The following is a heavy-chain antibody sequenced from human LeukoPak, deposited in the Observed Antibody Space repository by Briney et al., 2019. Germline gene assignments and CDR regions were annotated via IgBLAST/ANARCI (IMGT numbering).Heavy chain of an antibody. Sequence: SETCPPPAPSMAGPSVVTTGAGSASPQGRGWSGLGEINHSGSTNYNPSLKSRVTISVDTSKNQFSLKLSSVTAADTAVYYCASRMWGRFPGDYWGQGTLVTVSS. D-gene: IGHD1-26*01. V-gene: IGHV4-34*01. CDR1: AGPSVVTT. J-gene: IGHJ4*02. CDR2: INHSGST. CDR3: ASRMWGRFPGDY.